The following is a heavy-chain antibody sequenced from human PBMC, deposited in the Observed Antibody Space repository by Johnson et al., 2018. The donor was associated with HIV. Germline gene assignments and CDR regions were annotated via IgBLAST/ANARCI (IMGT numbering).Heavy chain of an antibody. D-gene: IGHD3-3*01. J-gene: IGHJ3*02. CDR3: TTNFWSGFYPDALDI. CDR2: IKSKSDGGTT. CDR1: GFTFSNAW. V-gene: IGHV3-15*01. Sequence: EQLVESGGGLVKPGGSLRLPCAASGFTFSNAWMTWVRQAPGKGLEWVGRIKSKSDGGTTDYAAPVRGRFSISRDDSETTVYLQMNSLKIEDTAVYYCTTNFWSGFYPDALDIWGQGTMVTVSS.